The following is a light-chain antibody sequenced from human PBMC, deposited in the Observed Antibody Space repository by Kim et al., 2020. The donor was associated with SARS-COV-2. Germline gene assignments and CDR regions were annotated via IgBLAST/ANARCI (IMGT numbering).Light chain of an antibody. CDR2: ATS. Sequence: SGSVGDRDTITCRESQNTHISLNWYQQTPGKAHNLLIYATSTLESGVPSRFSGSRSGTTFTLTISSLPPEDFATYYCQQSYIAPYPFGQGTKLEI. CDR3: QQSYIAPYP. J-gene: IGKJ2*01. V-gene: IGKV1-39*01. CDR1: QNTHIS.